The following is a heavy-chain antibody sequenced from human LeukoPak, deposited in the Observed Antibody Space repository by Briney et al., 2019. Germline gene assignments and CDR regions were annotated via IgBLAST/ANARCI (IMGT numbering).Heavy chain of an antibody. CDR1: GFTFSSYS. V-gene: IGHV3-48*02. CDR2: ISSSSSTI. CDR3: ARGEPYYYYGMDV. Sequence: GGSLRLSCAASGFTFSSYSMNWVRQAPGKGLEWVSYISSSSSTIYYADSVKGRFTISRDNAKNSLYLQMNSLRDGDTAVYYCARGEPYYYYGMDVWGQGTTVTVSS. D-gene: IGHD1-26*01. J-gene: IGHJ6*02.